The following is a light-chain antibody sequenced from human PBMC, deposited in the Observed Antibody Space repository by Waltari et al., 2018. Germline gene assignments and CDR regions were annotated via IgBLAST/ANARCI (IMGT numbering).Light chain of an antibody. CDR1: SSNIGSNV. CDR3: AAWDDSLRGHWV. V-gene: IGLV1-44*01. J-gene: IGLJ3*02. CDR2: RSD. Sequence: QSVLTQPPSAAGSPGQRVTIFCSGSSSNIGSNVVNWYQQFPGKAPKLLIYRSDPRPSGVPGRFSGSKSGTSASLAISGLHPEDEADYYCAAWDDSLRGHWVFGGGTKVTVL.